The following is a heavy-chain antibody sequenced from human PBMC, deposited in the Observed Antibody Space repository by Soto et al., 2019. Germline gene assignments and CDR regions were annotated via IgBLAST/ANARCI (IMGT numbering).Heavy chain of an antibody. D-gene: IGHD3-22*01. CDR3: ARRSGYYLGDYYYGMDV. Sequence: SETLSLTCTVSGGSISSYYWSCIRQPPGKGLEWIVYIYYSGSTNYNPSLKSRVTISADTSKNQFSLKLSSVTAADTAVYYCARRSGYYLGDYYYGMDVWGQGTTVTVSS. CDR1: GGSISSYY. CDR2: IYYSGST. V-gene: IGHV4-59*01. J-gene: IGHJ6*02.